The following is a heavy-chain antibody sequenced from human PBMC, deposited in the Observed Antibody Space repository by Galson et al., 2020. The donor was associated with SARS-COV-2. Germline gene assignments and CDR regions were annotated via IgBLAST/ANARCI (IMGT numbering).Heavy chain of an antibody. CDR3: AKDRGNDYGDQLDF. D-gene: IGHD4-17*01. CDR1: GFTFSRYA. V-gene: IGHV3-23*01. J-gene: IGHJ4*02. CDR2: ISGGGGST. Sequence: GGSMSLSCAASGFTFSRYAMAWVRQAPGTGLEWVSGISGGGGSTYYADSVKGRFTISRDISQNTVYRQMSSLRAEDTAVYYCAKDRGNDYGDQLDFWGQGTQVTVSS.